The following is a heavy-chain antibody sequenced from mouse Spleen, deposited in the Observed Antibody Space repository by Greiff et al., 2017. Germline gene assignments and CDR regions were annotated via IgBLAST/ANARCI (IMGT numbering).Heavy chain of an antibody. CDR3: APQLGQRFAY. D-gene: IGHD4-1*02. CDR2: IDPSDSET. V-gene: IGHV1-52*01. Sequence: VKLVESGTVLARPGASVKMSCKASGYSFTSYWMHWVKQRPGQGLEWIGMIDPSDSETHYNQMFKDKATLTVDKSSSTAYMQLSSLTSEDSAVYYCAPQLGQRFAYWGQGTLVTVSA. CDR1: GYSFTSYW. J-gene: IGHJ3*01.